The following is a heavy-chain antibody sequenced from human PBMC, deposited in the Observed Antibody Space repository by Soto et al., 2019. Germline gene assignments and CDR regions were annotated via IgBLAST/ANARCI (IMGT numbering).Heavy chain of an antibody. V-gene: IGHV3-21*01. J-gene: IGHJ3*02. CDR2: ISSSSSYI. Sequence: GGSLILSCAASGFTFSSYSMNWVRQAPGKGLEWVSSISSSSSYIYYADSVKGRFTISRDNAKNSLYLQMNSLRAEDTAVYYCARTRGYYYDSSGYPDDAFDIWAKGQWSPSPQ. CDR1: GFTFSSYS. CDR3: ARTRGYYYDSSGYPDDAFDI. D-gene: IGHD3-22*01.